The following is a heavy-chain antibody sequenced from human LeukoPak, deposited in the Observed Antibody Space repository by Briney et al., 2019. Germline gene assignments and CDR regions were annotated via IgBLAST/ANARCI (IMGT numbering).Heavy chain of an antibody. Sequence: SETLSLTCTVSGGSISSSSYYWGWIRQPPGKGLEWIGSIYYSGSTYYNPSLKSRVTISVDTSKNQFSLKLSSVTAADTAVYYCARGDYIVNAFDIWGQGTMVTVSS. J-gene: IGHJ3*02. CDR1: GGSISSSSYY. CDR2: IYYSGST. CDR3: ARGDYIVNAFDI. D-gene: IGHD2-21*01. V-gene: IGHV4-39*07.